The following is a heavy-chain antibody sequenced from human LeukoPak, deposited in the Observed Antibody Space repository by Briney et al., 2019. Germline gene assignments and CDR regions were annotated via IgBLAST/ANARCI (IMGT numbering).Heavy chain of an antibody. CDR2: ISSSSSYI. Sequence: GGSLRLSCAASGFTFSSYSMNWVRQAPGKGLEWVSSISSSSSYIYYADSVKGRFTISRDNAKNSLYLQMNSLRVEDTAVYYCARDPVEMATPNFDYWGQGTLVTVSS. J-gene: IGHJ4*02. D-gene: IGHD5-24*01. CDR3: ARDPVEMATPNFDY. V-gene: IGHV3-21*01. CDR1: GFTFSSYS.